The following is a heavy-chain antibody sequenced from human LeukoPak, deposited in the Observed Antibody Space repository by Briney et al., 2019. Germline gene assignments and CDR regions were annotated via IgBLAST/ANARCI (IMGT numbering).Heavy chain of an antibody. D-gene: IGHD2-2*01. CDR3: AKGAAVIVVPAAIAY. J-gene: IGHJ4*02. CDR2: ISGSGDST. CDR1: GFTFSSYA. V-gene: IGHV3-23*01. Sequence: PGGSLRLSCAASGFTFSSYAMSWVRQAPGKGLEWVSAISGSGDSTYYADSVKGRFTISRDNSKNTLYLKMNSLRAEDTAVYYCAKGAAVIVVPAAIAYWGQGTLVTVSS.